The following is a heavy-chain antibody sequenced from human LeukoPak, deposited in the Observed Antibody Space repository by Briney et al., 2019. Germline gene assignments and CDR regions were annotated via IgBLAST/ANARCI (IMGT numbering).Heavy chain of an antibody. CDR1: GGTFSSYT. Sequence: SVKVSCKASGGTFSSYTISWVRQAPGQGLEWMGRIIPILGIANYAQKFQGRVTITADKSTSTAYLELSSLRSEDTAVYYCARGTIVVSDYYYMDVWGKGNTVTVSS. CDR2: IIPILGIA. CDR3: ARGTIVVSDYYYMDV. V-gene: IGHV1-69*02. J-gene: IGHJ6*03. D-gene: IGHD2-2*01.